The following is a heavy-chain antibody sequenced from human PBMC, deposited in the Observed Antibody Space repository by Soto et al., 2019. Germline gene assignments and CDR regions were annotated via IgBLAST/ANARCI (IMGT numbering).Heavy chain of an antibody. J-gene: IGHJ6*02. CDR3: VKAKNDILTGYHFPYYYYGMDV. CDR1: GFTFSSYA. CDR2: ISSNGGST. Sequence: GGSLRLSCSASGFTFSSYAMHWVRQAPGKGLEYVSAISSNGGSTYYADSVKGRFTISRDNSKNTLYLQMSSLRAEDTAVYYCVKAKNDILTGYHFPYYYYGMDVWGQGTTVTVSS. D-gene: IGHD3-9*01. V-gene: IGHV3-64D*06.